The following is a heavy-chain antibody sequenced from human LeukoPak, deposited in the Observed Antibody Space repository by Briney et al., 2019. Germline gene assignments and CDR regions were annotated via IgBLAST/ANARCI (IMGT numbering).Heavy chain of an antibody. Sequence: GGSLRLSCAASGFTFSSYAMSWVRQAPGKGLEWVSAISGSGGSTSSADSVKGRFTISRDNSKNTLYLQMNSLRAEDPAVYNCAKDSPPYCSGGSCYSSDYWGQGTLVTVSS. CDR2: ISGSGGST. CDR1: GFTFSSYA. CDR3: AKDSPPYCSGGSCYSSDY. D-gene: IGHD2-15*01. V-gene: IGHV3-23*01. J-gene: IGHJ4*02.